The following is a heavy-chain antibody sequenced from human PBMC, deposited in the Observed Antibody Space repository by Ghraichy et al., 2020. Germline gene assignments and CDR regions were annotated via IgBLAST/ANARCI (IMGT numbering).Heavy chain of an antibody. CDR3: ARDRTIFGVLITSSPFEHGFDI. Sequence: GGSLRLSCAASGFTFSSYSMNWVRQAPGKGLEWVSYISSSSSTIYYADSVKGRFTISRDNAKNSLYLQMNSLGDEDTAVYYCARDRTIFGVLITSSPFEHGFDIWGQGTMVTVSS. V-gene: IGHV3-48*02. CDR2: ISSSSSTI. D-gene: IGHD3-3*01. J-gene: IGHJ3*02. CDR1: GFTFSSYS.